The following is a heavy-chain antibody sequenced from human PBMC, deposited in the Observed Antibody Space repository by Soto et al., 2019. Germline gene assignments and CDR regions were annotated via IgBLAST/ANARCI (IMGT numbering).Heavy chain of an antibody. CDR2: IYYSGST. V-gene: IGHV4-39*01. CDR1: GGASRSSSYY. CDR3: ARLPTEHDFWSAADAFDI. Sequence: SERMSMNGSVAGGASRSSSYYWDWIRQPPGKGLEWIGSIYYSGSTYYNPSLKSRVTISVDTSKNQFSLKLSSVTAADTAVYYCARLPTEHDFWSAADAFDIWGQGTMVTVSS. D-gene: IGHD3-3*01. J-gene: IGHJ3*02.